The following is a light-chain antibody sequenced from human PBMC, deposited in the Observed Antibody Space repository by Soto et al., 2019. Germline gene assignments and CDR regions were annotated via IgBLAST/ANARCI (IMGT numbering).Light chain of an antibody. J-gene: IGKJ1*01. Sequence: DIQMTQSPSPRSASVGDRVTITCRARQSISNWLAWYQQKTGKAPKLLIYDASSLESGAPSRFSGSGSGTEFTLTISSRQPDDFATYYCQQYNSYPWPFGQGTQVEIK. CDR1: QSISNW. V-gene: IGKV1-5*01. CDR2: DAS. CDR3: QQYNSYPWP.